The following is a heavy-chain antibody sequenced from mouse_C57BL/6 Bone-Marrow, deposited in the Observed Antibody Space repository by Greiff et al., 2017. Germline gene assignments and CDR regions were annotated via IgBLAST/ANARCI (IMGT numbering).Heavy chain of an antibody. V-gene: IGHV1-64*01. CDR1: GYTFTSYW. D-gene: IGHD2-1*01. CDR2: IHPNSGST. CDR3: ARYYGNYPYWYFDV. J-gene: IGHJ1*03. Sequence: QVQLQQPGAELVKPGASVKLSCKASGYTFTSYWMHWVKQRPGQGLEWIGMIHPNSGSTNYNEKFKSKATLTVDKSSSTAYMQLSSLTSEDSAVYYCARYYGNYPYWYFDVWGTGTTVTVSS.